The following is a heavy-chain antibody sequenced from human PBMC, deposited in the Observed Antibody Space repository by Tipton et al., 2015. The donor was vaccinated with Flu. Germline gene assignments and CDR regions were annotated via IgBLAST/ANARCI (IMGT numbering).Heavy chain of an antibody. CDR2: IYYSGST. D-gene: IGHD3-22*01. CDR1: GGSISSYY. CDR3: ARREGTNYYDSSGYSNWFDP. J-gene: IGHJ5*02. V-gene: IGHV4-59*08. Sequence: TLSLTCTVSGGSISSYYWSWIRQPPGKGLEWIGYIYYSGSTNYNPSLKSRVTISVDTSKNQFSLKLSSVTAADTAVYYCARREGTNYYDSSGYSNWFDPWGQGTLVTVSS.